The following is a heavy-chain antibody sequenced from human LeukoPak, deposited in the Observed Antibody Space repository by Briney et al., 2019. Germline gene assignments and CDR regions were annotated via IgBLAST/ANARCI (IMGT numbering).Heavy chain of an antibody. Sequence: GGSLRLSCAASGFTFSSYSMNWVRQAPGKGLEWVAIISYDGSNKYYADSVKGRFTISRDNSKNTLYLQMNSLRAEDTAVYYCAKDGYGDHTVDYWGQGTLVTVSS. D-gene: IGHD4-17*01. CDR3: AKDGYGDHTVDY. V-gene: IGHV3-30*18. CDR2: ISYDGSNK. J-gene: IGHJ4*02. CDR1: GFTFSSYS.